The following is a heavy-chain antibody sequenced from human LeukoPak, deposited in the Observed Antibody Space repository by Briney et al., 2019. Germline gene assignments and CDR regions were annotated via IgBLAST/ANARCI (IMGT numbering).Heavy chain of an antibody. CDR1: GGSISSYY. CDR3: ARDQGCSSTSCPNYFDY. D-gene: IGHD2-2*01. J-gene: IGHJ4*02. CDR2: IYYSGST. Sequence: SETLSLTCTVSGGSISSYYWSWIRQPPGKGLEWIGYIYYSGSTNYNPSLKSRVTISVDTSKNQFSLKLSSVTAADTAVYYCARDQGCSSTSCPNYFDYWGQGSLVTVSS. V-gene: IGHV4-59*01.